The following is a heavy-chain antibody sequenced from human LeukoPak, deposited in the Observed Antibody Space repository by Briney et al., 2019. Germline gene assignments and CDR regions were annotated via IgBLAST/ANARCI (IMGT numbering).Heavy chain of an antibody. V-gene: IGHV3-30-3*01. J-gene: IGHJ4*02. CDR1: GFTVSSNY. CDR2: ISYDGSNK. CDR3: ASQHWLV. Sequence: QAGGSLRLSCAASGFTVSSNYMSWVRQAPGKGLEWVAVISYDGSNKYYADSVKGRFTISRDNSKNTLYLQMNSLRAEDTAVYYCASQHWLVWGQGTLVNVSS. D-gene: IGHD6-19*01.